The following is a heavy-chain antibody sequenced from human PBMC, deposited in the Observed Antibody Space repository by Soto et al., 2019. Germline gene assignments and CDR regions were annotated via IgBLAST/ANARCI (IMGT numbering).Heavy chain of an antibody. V-gene: IGHV1-8*01. CDR3: ARMATYGTLNWFDP. CDR1: GYAFSNND. D-gene: IGHD2-21*01. CDR2: MNPNSGTG. Sequence: ASVKVSCKASGYAFSNNDISWVRQATGQGLEWMGWMNPNSGTGGYAQKFQGRVTMTRDTSTSTAYMELSSLTSDDTAIYYCARMATYGTLNWFDPWGQGTLITVSS. J-gene: IGHJ5*02.